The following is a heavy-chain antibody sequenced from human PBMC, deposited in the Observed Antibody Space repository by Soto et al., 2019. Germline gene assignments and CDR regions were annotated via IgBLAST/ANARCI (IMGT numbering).Heavy chain of an antibody. Sequence: ASVKVSCKASGGTFSSYAISWVRQAPGQGLEWMGGIIPIFGTANYAQKFQGRVTITADESTSTAYMELSSLRSEDTAVYYCARAVLEIVVVPAAIKRGPYYYGMDVWGQGTTVTVSS. CDR2: IIPIFGTA. V-gene: IGHV1-69*13. CDR3: ARAVLEIVVVPAAIKRGPYYYGMDV. D-gene: IGHD2-2*01. CDR1: GGTFSSYA. J-gene: IGHJ6*02.